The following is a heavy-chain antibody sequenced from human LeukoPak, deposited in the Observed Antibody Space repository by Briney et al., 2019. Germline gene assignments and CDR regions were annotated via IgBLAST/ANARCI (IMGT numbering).Heavy chain of an antibody. CDR1: GYSFTSYW. V-gene: IGHV5-51*01. CDR2: IYPGDSET. J-gene: IGHJ4*02. CDR3: ARSTEAVAGTPDLDY. D-gene: IGHD6-19*01. Sequence: GESLKISCKGSGYSFTSYWIGWVRQMPGKGLEWMGIIYPGDSETRYSPSFQGQVTISADKSISTAHLQWSSLKASDTAMYYCARSTEAVAGTPDLDYWGQGTLVTVSS.